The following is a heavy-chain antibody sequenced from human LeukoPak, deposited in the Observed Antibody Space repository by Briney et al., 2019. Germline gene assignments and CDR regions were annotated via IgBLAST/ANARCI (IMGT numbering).Heavy chain of an antibody. CDR2: INPNSGGT. CDR3: ARGGTPSYYYYMDV. Sequence: ASVKVSCKASGYTFTGYYMNWVRQAPGQGLEWMGWINPNSGGTNYAQKFQGRVTMTRDTSISTAYMELSRLRSDDTAVYYCARGGTPSYYYYMDVWGKGTTVTVSS. D-gene: IGHD2-21*01. J-gene: IGHJ6*03. CDR1: GYTFTGYY. V-gene: IGHV1-2*02.